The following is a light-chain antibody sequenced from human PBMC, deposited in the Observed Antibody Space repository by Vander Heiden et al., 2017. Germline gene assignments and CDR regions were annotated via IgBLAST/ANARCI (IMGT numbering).Light chain of an antibody. J-gene: IGLJ1*01. Sequence: QSALTQPASVSGSPGQSITISCTGTSSDGGGYNYVSWYQQHPGKAPKLMIYDVSNRHSGVSNRFSGSKSGNTASLTISGLQAEDEADYYCSSYTSSSTPYVFGTGTKVTVL. CDR2: DVS. CDR3: SSYTSSSTPYV. CDR1: SSDGGGYNY. V-gene: IGLV2-14*01.